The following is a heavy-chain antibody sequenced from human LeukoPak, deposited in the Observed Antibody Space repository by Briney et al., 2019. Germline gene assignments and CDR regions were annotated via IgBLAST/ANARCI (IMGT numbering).Heavy chain of an antibody. CDR3: ARHRVPKNIAAPGKSFDP. J-gene: IGHJ5*02. CDR1: GGSISSSYW. CDR2: IYHSGST. D-gene: IGHD6-25*01. Sequence: PSETLSLTCAVSGGSISSSYWWTWVRQPPGKGLEWIGEIYHSGSTNYNPSLKSRVTISADTSKNQFSLKLSSVTAADTAVYYCARHRVPKNIAAPGKSFDPWGQGTLVTVSS. V-gene: IGHV4-4*02.